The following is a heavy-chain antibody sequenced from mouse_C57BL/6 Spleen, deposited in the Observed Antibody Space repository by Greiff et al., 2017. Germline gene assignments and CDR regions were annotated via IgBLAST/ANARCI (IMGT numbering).Heavy chain of an antibody. D-gene: IGHD2-13*01. V-gene: IGHV2-2*01. CDR3: ARKRGLLPHWYFDV. CDR1: GFSLTSYG. J-gene: IGHJ1*03. Sequence: QVQLKESGPGLVQPSQSLSITCTVSGFSLTSYGVHWVRQSPGKGLEWLGVIWSGGSTDYNAAFISRLSISKDNSKSQVFFKMNSLQADDTAIYYCARKRGLLPHWYFDVWGTGTTVTVSS. CDR2: IWSGGST.